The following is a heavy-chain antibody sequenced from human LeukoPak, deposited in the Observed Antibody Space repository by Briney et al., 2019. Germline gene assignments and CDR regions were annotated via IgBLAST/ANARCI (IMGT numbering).Heavy chain of an antibody. CDR2: MNPNSGNT. Sequence: GAAVKVSCKASGYTFTSYDINWVRQATGQGLEWMGWMNPNSGNTGYAQKFQGRVTMTSNTSISTAYMELSSLRSEDTAVYYCVTLPGGGNSVFSPEKYDYWGQGTLVTVSS. J-gene: IGHJ4*02. V-gene: IGHV1-8*01. CDR3: VTLPGGGNSVFSPEKYDY. D-gene: IGHD4-23*01. CDR1: GYTFTSYD.